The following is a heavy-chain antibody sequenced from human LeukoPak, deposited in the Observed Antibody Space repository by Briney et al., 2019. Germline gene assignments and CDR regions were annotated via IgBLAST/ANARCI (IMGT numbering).Heavy chain of an antibody. Sequence: PSETLSLTWTVSGGSISSSSYYWGWIRQPPGKGLEWIGSIYYSGSTYYNPSLKSRVTISVDTSKNQFSLKLSSVTAADTAVYYCARHMYYDFWSGYYPYGMDVWGQGTTVTVS. CDR2: IYYSGST. D-gene: IGHD3-3*01. J-gene: IGHJ6*02. CDR3: ARHMYYDFWSGYYPYGMDV. V-gene: IGHV4-39*01. CDR1: GGSISSSSYY.